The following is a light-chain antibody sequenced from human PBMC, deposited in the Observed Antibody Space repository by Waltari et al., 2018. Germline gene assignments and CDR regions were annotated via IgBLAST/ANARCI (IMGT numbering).Light chain of an antibody. V-gene: IGKV3-20*01. J-gene: IGKJ3*01. Sequence: EIVLTQSPGILSLSPGERAILSCRASQSVTNSYLAWYQQKPDQAPRLLIYGASSRATGIPDRFSGRGSGTDFSLTISRLEPEDFAVYYCQQYVSAPFTFGPGTKVDIK. CDR1: QSVTNSY. CDR2: GAS. CDR3: QQYVSAPFT.